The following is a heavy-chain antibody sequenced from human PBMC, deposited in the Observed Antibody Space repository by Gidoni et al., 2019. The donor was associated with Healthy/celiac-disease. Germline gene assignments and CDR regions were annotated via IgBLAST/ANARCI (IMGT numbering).Heavy chain of an antibody. CDR3: ARAVGGYCSSTSGYVGMDV. J-gene: IGHJ6*02. D-gene: IGHD2-2*01. CDR2: IIPIFGTA. CDR1: GGTFSSYA. Sequence: QVQLVQSGAEVKKPGSSVKVSCKASGGTFSSYAISWVRQAPGHGLEWMGGIIPIFGTANYAQKFQGRVTITANESTSTAYMELSSLRSEDTAVYYCARAVGGYCSSTSGYVGMDVWGQGTTVTVSS. V-gene: IGHV1-69*01.